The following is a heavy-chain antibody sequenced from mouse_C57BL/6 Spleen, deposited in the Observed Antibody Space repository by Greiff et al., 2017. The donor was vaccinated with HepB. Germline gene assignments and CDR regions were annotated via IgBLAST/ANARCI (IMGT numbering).Heavy chain of an antibody. D-gene: IGHD1-1*01. CDR1: GYAFSSSW. CDR2: IYPGDGDT. CDR3: APTGSSPYYYAMDY. J-gene: IGHJ4*01. V-gene: IGHV1-82*01. Sequence: QVQLQQSGPELVKPGASVKISCKASGYAFSSSWMNWVKQRPGKGLEWIGRIYPGDGDTNYNGKFKGKATLTADKSSSTAYMQLSSLTSEDSAVYFCAPTGSSPYYYAMDYWGQGTSVTVSS.